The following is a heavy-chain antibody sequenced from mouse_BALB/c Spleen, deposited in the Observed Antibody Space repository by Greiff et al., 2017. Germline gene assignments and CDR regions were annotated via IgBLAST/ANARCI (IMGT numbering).Heavy chain of an antibody. V-gene: IGHV5-12-1*01. CDR3: ARALYYGSSPFDY. D-gene: IGHD1-1*01. CDR2: ISSGGGST. Sequence: DVMLVESGGGLVKPGGSLKLSCAASGFAFSSYDMSWVRQTPEKRLEWVAYISSGGGSTYYPDTVKGRFTISRDNAKNTLYLQMSSLKSEDTAMYYCARALYYGSSPFDYWGQGTTLTVSS. J-gene: IGHJ2*01. CDR1: GFAFSSYD.